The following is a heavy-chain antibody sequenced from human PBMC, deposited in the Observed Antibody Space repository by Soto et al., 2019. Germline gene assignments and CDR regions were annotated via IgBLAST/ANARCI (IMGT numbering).Heavy chain of an antibody. CDR3: ARVLMVREGGSQFDY. Sequence: QVQLVQSGAEVKKPGSSVKVSCKASGGTFSSYTISWVRQAPGQGLEWMGRIIPILGIANYAQKFQGRVTITADKSTSTAYMELSSLRSEDTAVYYCARVLMVREGGSQFDYWGQGTLVTVSS. CDR2: IIPILGIA. D-gene: IGHD3-10*01. J-gene: IGHJ4*02. V-gene: IGHV1-69*02. CDR1: GGTFSSYT.